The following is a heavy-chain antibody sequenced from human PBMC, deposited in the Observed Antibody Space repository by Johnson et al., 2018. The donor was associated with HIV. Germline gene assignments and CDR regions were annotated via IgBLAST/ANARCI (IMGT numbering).Heavy chain of an antibody. CDR1: GFTFSSYA. Sequence: QVQLVESGGGVVQPGRSLRLSCAVSGFTFSSYAMHWVRQAPGKGLEWAAVISYDGSNKYYADSVKGRFTISRDNSKNTLYLQMNSLRAEDTAVYYCARDYDYVWGSPDAFDIWGQGTMVTVSS. J-gene: IGHJ3*02. D-gene: IGHD3-16*01. CDR3: ARDYDYVWGSPDAFDI. V-gene: IGHV3-30-3*01. CDR2: ISYDGSNK.